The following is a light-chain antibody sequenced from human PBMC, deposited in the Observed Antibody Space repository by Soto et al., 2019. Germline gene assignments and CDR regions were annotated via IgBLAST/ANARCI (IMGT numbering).Light chain of an antibody. V-gene: IGKV1-39*01. J-gene: IGKJ5*01. CDR3: RQRYSTLRS. CDR1: QSISYY. CDR2: AAS. Sequence: DIQMTQSPSSLSASVGDRVTITCRASQSISYYLSWYQQKPGKAPNLLISAASSLQSGVPPRFTGSGSGTHFTPTISSLQPGDFATYYWRQRYSTLRSVGQGTRLEIK.